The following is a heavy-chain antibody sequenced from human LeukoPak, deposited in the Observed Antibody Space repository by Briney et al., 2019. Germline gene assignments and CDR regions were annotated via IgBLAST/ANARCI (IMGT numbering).Heavy chain of an antibody. V-gene: IGHV1-46*01. D-gene: IGHD1-26*01. Sequence: ASVKVSCKASGYTFTSYYMHWVRQAPGRGLEWMGIINPSGGSTSYAQKFQGRVTMTRDTSTSTVYMELSSLRSEDTAVYYCARDKYRGSYYGFGYFDYWGQGTLVTVST. CDR3: ARDKYRGSYYGFGYFDY. CDR2: INPSGGST. CDR1: GYTFTSYY. J-gene: IGHJ4*02.